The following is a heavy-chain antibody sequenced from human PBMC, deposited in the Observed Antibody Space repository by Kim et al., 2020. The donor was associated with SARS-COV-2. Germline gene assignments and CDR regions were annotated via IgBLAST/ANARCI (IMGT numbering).Heavy chain of an antibody. D-gene: IGHD3-3*01. Sequence: KSRVTISVDTSKNQFSRKLSSVTAADTAMYYCARTLTIFGVVIRQDAFDIWGQGTMVTVAS. CDR3: ARTLTIFGVVIRQDAFDI. J-gene: IGHJ3*02. V-gene: IGHV4-30-2*04.